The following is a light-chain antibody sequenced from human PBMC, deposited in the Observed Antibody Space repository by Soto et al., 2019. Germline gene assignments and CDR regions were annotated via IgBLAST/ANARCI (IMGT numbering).Light chain of an antibody. V-gene: IGKV3-20*01. Sequence: EIVLTQSPGSLSLSLGDSATLFCRAMKGVAGTYLPCYQQKPGRAPRLLIYTASTRATDFPDRFSGSGSGTDFTLTISRLEPEDVAVYYCQQYGSSPWAFGQGTKVDI. CDR2: TAS. CDR1: KGVAGTY. CDR3: QQYGSSPWA. J-gene: IGKJ1*01.